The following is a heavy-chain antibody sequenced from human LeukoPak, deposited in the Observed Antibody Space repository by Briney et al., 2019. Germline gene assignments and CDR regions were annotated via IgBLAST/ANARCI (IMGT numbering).Heavy chain of an antibody. Sequence: GGSLRLSCAASGFTFDDYGMSWVRQTPGKGLEWVSGINWNGGNTAYVDSVKGRFTISRDNAKNSLYLQVNSLRAEDTALYYCAREKSGCSGGSCYASFAFDIWGQGTMVTVSS. D-gene: IGHD2-15*01. CDR1: GFTFDDYG. CDR3: AREKSGCSGGSCYASFAFDI. CDR2: INWNGGNT. V-gene: IGHV3-20*04. J-gene: IGHJ3*02.